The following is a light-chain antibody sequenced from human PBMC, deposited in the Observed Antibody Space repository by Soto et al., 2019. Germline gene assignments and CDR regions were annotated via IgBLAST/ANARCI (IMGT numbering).Light chain of an antibody. V-gene: IGLV2-8*01. J-gene: IGLJ1*01. CDR2: EVV. Sequence: QSVLTQPPSSSGSPLHSVTISFTGTKIDIGVYDFVSWYQHHPGKAPRLIIYEVVQRPSWVPDRFSGSKSGNTASLTVSGLQAADEADYFRKSYAGSKTYAFGSGTXVTVL. CDR3: KSYAGSKTYA. CDR1: KIDIGVYDF.